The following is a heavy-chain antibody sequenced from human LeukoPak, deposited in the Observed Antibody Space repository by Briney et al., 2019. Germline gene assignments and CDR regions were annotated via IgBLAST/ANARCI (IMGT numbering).Heavy chain of an antibody. CDR1: GGSISSGGYY. Sequence: SETLSLTCTVSGGSISSGGYYWSWIRQHPGKGLEWIGYIYYSGSTYYNPSLKSRVTISVDTSKNQFSLKLSSVTAADTAVYYCARPSSGYYVDYWGQGTLVTVSS. J-gene: IGHJ4*02. CDR2: IYYSGST. D-gene: IGHD3-22*01. CDR3: ARPSSGYYVDY. V-gene: IGHV4-31*03.